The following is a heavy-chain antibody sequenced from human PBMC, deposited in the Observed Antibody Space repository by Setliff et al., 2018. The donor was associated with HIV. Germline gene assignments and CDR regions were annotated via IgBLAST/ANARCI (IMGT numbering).Heavy chain of an antibody. V-gene: IGHV3-23*01. CDR2: VSGGGGST. CDR3: AKERNPYYYDTSGYSWFDP. CDR1: GFTFSSYT. J-gene: IGHJ5*02. Sequence: LRLSCAASGFTFSSYTMNWVRQAPGKGLEWVSAVSGGGGSTYYADSVKGRFTISRDNSKNTLYLQMNSLRVEDTAVYYCAKERNPYYYDTSGYSWFDPWGQGTLVTVSS. D-gene: IGHD3-22*01.